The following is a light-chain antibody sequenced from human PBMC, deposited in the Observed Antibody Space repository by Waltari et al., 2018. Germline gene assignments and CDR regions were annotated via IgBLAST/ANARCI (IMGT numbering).Light chain of an antibody. Sequence: DIQMTQSPSSLSASVGDRVTITCQASQDISNYLNWYQQKPGKGPKLLIYGASNLAAGVPSRFSGSGSGTHYTLTITGLQPEDFATYYCQHYRDYLTFGSGTTVDIK. J-gene: IGKJ4*01. CDR3: QHYRDYLT. CDR1: QDISNY. CDR2: GAS. V-gene: IGKV1-33*01.